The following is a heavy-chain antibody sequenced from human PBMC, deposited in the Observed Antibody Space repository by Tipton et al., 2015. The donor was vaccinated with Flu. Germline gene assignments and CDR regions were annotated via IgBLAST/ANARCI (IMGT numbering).Heavy chain of an antibody. CDR1: GYSISSRYY. J-gene: IGHJ6*02. CDR2: VYHGGTT. D-gene: IGHD1-26*01. CDR3: ARHEGVGATLNYYYGMDV. V-gene: IGHV4-38-2*02. Sequence: LRLSCTVSGYSISSRYYWGWIRQPPGKGLEWIGCVYHGGTTYYNPSLKSRVAMSVDTSRNQFSLRLSSVTAADTAVYYCARHEGVGATLNYYYGMDVWGQGTTVTVSS.